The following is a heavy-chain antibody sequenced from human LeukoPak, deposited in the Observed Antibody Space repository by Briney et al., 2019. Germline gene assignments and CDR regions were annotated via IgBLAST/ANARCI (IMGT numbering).Heavy chain of an antibody. V-gene: IGHV5-51*01. D-gene: IGHD6-6*01. CDR1: GYIFTNSW. J-gene: IGHJ4*02. CDR2: IFPADSDT. Sequence: GESLKISCKTSGYIFTNSWIGWVRQEPGKGVEWMGIIFPADSDTRYSPSFQGQVTISADKSITTAYLQWSSLEASDTAMYYCARQGVGSSSWGYWGQGTLVTVSS. CDR3: ARQGVGSSSWGY.